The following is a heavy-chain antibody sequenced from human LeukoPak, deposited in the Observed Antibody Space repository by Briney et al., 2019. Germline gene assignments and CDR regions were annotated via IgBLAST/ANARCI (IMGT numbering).Heavy chain of an antibody. D-gene: IGHD6-13*01. CDR2: INHSGST. CDR1: GGSFSGYY. V-gene: IGHV4-34*01. Sequence: SETLSLTCAVYGGSFSGYYWSWIRQPPGKGLEWIGEINHSGSTNYNPSLKSRVTISVDTSKNQFSLKLSSVTAADTAVYYCARRKENRIAAVRLRAFDIWGQGTMVTVSS. J-gene: IGHJ3*02. CDR3: ARRKENRIAAVRLRAFDI.